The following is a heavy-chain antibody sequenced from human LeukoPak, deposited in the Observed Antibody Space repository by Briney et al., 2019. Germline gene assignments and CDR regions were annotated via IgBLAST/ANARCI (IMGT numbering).Heavy chain of an antibody. V-gene: IGHV1-2*02. CDR1: GYSFTDYY. J-gene: IGHJ5*02. CDR2: INLNNGDI. D-gene: IGHD2-21*01. CDR3: ARADRLHGGPYLIGP. Sequence: ASVKVSCKASGYSFTDYYMHWVRQAPGQGLEWMGWINLNNGDIKSAQKFQGRVTMTRDTSITTVYMEVSWLTSDDTAIYYCARADRLHGGPYLIGPWGQGTLVTVTS.